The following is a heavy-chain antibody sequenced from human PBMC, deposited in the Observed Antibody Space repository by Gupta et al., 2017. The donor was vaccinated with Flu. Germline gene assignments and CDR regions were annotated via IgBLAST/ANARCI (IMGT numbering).Heavy chain of an antibody. D-gene: IGHD3-22*01. J-gene: IGHJ4*02. CDR2: ISGAGKTT. Sequence: VRQAPGKGLEWVSFISGAGKTTYLAESAKGRFIVSRDNSKNTVSLHMTDLRAEDTATYFCAKQAYDSSGGFDSWGQGIPVTVSS. V-gene: IGHV3-23*01. CDR3: AKQAYDSSGGFDS.